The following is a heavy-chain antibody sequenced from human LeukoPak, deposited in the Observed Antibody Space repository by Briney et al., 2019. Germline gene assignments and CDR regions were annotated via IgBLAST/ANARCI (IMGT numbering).Heavy chain of an antibody. CDR2: ISGSGGST. Sequence: GGSLRLSCAASGFTFRSYAMSWVRQAPGKGLEWVSAISGSGGSTYYADSVKGRFTISRDNSKNTLYLQMNSLRAEDTAVYYCAKEGYSSGWYGIDYYYYYMDVWGKGTTVTISS. CDR3: AKEGYSSGWYGIDYYYYYMDV. V-gene: IGHV3-23*01. J-gene: IGHJ6*03. D-gene: IGHD6-19*01. CDR1: GFTFRSYA.